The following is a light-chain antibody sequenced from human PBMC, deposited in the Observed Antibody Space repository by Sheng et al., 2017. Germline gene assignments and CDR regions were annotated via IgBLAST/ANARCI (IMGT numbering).Light chain of an antibody. CDR2: GAS. Sequence: EIVMTQSPGTLSVSPGERATLSCRASQSVSSNLAWYQQKPGQAPRLLIYGASTRATGIPATFSGSGSGTEFTLTISSLQSQDFAVYYCQQYSIWPLTFGGGTKVEIK. V-gene: IGKV3-15*01. J-gene: IGKJ4*01. CDR1: QSVSSN. CDR3: QQYSIWPLT.